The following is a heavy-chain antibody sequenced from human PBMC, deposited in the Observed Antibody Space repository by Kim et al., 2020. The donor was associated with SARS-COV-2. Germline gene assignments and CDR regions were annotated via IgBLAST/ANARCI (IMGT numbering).Heavy chain of an antibody. CDR3: ARDLVAGTEYFQH. Sequence: ASVKVSCKASGYTFTGYYMHWVRQAPGQGLEWMGWINPNSGGTNYAQKFQGRVTMTRDSSISTAYMELSRLRSDDTAVYYCARDLVAGTEYFQHWGQGTLVTVSS. CDR1: GYTFTGYY. J-gene: IGHJ1*01. V-gene: IGHV1-2*02. CDR2: INPNSGGT. D-gene: IGHD6-19*01.